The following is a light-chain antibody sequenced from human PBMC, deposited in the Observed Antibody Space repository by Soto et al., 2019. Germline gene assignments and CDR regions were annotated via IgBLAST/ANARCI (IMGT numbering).Light chain of an antibody. J-gene: IGKJ1*01. CDR3: QQHESYPRT. V-gene: IGKV1-5*03. Sequence: DLQMTQSPSTLSASVGDRVTITCRASQSINNWLAWYQQKPGKAPKLMIYTASSLESGVPSRFSGSGSGTAFTLTISSLQPDDFATYYCQQHESYPRTFGQETQVEIK. CDR2: TAS. CDR1: QSINNW.